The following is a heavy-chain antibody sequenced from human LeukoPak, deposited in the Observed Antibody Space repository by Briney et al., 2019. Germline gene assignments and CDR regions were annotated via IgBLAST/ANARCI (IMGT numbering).Heavy chain of an antibody. V-gene: IGHV3-7*01. CDR1: GFTFSSYW. CDR2: IKEDGGEE. J-gene: IGHJ4*02. D-gene: IGHD3-3*01. Sequence: PGGSLRLSCAASGFTFSSYWMSWVRQAPGKGLEWVANIKEDGGEEKYVDSVKGRFTISRDNAKNSLYLQMNSLRAEDTAVYYCARDRGTIFNVLNYHFDLWGQGVLVTVSS. CDR3: ARDRGTIFNVLNYHFDL.